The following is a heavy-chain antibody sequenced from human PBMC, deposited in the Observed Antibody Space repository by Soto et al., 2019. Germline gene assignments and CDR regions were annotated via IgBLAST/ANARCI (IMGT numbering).Heavy chain of an antibody. V-gene: IGHV3-23*01. D-gene: IGHD2-15*01. CDR3: ARVLNFYSRIDAYFDL. CDR1: GFTFSSYA. Sequence: EVQLLESGGGLVQPGGSLRLSCAASGFTFSSYAMSWVRQAPGKGLEWVSAISGSGGRTYYADSVKGRFTISRDNSKTTLSLQMNSLRAEDTAVYFCARVLNFYSRIDAYFDLWGRGTLVTVSS. CDR2: ISGSGGRT. J-gene: IGHJ2*01.